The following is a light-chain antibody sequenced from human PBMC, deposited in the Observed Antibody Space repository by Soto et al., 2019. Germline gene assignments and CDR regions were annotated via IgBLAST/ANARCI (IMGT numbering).Light chain of an antibody. V-gene: IGKV1-39*01. J-gene: IGKJ1*01. CDR2: AAS. Sequence: DGQMTQSPSSLSASVGDSLTLTCRASQTVTSYLNWYQQKPGKAPKLLIYAASTLQSGVPSRFSGSGSGTEFTLTIISLQPEDFATYYCQQSYRFPKTFGRGTKVDIK. CDR1: QTVTSY. CDR3: QQSYRFPKT.